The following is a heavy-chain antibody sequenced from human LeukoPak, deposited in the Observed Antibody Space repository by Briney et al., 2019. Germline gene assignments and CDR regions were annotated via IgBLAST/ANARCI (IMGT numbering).Heavy chain of an antibody. CDR2: IYYTGST. D-gene: IGHD4-17*01. Sequence: PSETLSLTCTISGGSVSDYYWSWIRQSPGKGLEWIDYIYYTGSTTYNPSLKSRVTISADTSKHQFSLKLSSVTAADTSVYYCARSHGDYDGDWFDPWGQGTLVTVSS. V-gene: IGHV4-59*08. CDR1: GGSVSDYY. J-gene: IGHJ5*02. CDR3: ARSHGDYDGDWFDP.